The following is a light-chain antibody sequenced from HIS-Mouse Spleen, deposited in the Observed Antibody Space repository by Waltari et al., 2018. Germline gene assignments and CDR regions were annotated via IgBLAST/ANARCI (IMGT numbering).Light chain of an antibody. CDR1: SSNIGNNY. Sequence: QSVLTQPPSVSAAPGQKVTISFSGSSSNIGNNYVSWYQQLPGTAPKPLIYDNNKRPSGIPDRFSGSKSGTSATLGITGLQTGDEADYYCGTWDSSLSAWVFGGGTKLTVL. V-gene: IGLV1-51*01. CDR2: DNN. CDR3: GTWDSSLSAWV. J-gene: IGLJ3*02.